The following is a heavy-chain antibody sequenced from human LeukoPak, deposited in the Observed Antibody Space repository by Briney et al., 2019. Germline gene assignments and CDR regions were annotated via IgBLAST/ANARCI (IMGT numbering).Heavy chain of an antibody. CDR2: MNQDGGEK. CDR1: GFTFRKYW. CDR3: ARDLGYSSFDY. V-gene: IGHV3-7*01. Sequence: GGSLRLSCAASGFTFRKYWMSWVRQAPGKGLAWVANMNQDGGEKNYVDSVKGRFTISRDNARNSLYLQMNSLTVDDTAVYYCARDLGYSSFDYWGQGALVTVSS. J-gene: IGHJ4*02. D-gene: IGHD2-15*01.